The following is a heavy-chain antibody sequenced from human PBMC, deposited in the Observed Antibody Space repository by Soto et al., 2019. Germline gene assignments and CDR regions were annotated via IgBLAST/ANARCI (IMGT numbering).Heavy chain of an antibody. V-gene: IGHV3-30*18. Sequence: PGGSLRLSCAASGFTFSSYGMHWVRQAPGKGLEWVAVISYDGSNKYYADSVKGRFTISRDNSKNTLYLQMNSLRTEDTAVYYCAKGDPAIAARPNYYGMDVWGQGTTVTSP. CDR2: ISYDGSNK. D-gene: IGHD6-6*01. CDR3: AKGDPAIAARPNYYGMDV. CDR1: GFTFSSYG. J-gene: IGHJ6*02.